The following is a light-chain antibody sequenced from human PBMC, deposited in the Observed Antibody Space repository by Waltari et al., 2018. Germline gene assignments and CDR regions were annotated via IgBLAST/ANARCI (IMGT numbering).Light chain of an antibody. CDR2: WVF. J-gene: IGKJ2*01. Sequence: VMTQSPVSLSVTLGQAASISCKSSKSLVPVDGNTYLNWFHQRPGQSPRRLMYWVFNRDSGIPDRFSGSGSGTDFTLRISRVEAEDVGVYYCMQGTRWPYTFGQGTQLDIK. CDR1: KSLVPVDGNTY. V-gene: IGKV2-30*02. CDR3: MQGTRWPYT.